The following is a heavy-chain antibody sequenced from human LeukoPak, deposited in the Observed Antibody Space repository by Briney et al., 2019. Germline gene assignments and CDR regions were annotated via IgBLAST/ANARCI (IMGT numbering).Heavy chain of an antibody. V-gene: IGHV3-23*01. Sequence: GGSLRLSCAASGFTFSNYGMNWVRQAPGKGLEWVSAISGSGGNTDYADSVKGRFTISRDNSKNTLYLQMNSLRAEDTALYYCAKDQSSGWPNYFDYWGQGTLVTVSS. J-gene: IGHJ4*02. CDR3: AKDQSSGWPNYFDY. CDR2: ISGSGGNT. D-gene: IGHD6-19*01. CDR1: GFTFSNYG.